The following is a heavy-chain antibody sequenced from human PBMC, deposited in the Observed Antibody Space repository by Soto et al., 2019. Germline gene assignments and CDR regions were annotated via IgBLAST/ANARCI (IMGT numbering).Heavy chain of an antibody. Sequence: PGGSLRLSCVTSGFTFSSFGMHWVRQAQGKGLEWVTFISYDGSDKSYADSVKGRVTVSRDNSKNTQYLQMNSLRAEDTAVYYCAKPPDYNWNDYWGQGT. CDR2: ISYDGSDK. CDR3: AKPPDYNWNDY. J-gene: IGHJ4*02. V-gene: IGHV3-30*18. CDR1: GFTFSSFG. D-gene: IGHD1-20*01.